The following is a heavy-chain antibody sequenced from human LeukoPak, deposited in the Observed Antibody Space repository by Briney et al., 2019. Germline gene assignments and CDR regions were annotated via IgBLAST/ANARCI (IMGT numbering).Heavy chain of an antibody. CDR2: ISWHSGSI. D-gene: IGHD1-26*01. Sequence: PGGSLRLSCAASGFTFHDYAMHWVRQAPGKGLEWVSGISWHSGSIGYADSVKGRFTISRDNAQNSLYLQMNSLRAEDTAVYYCATFYSGNYNDFDYWGQGTLVTVSS. CDR3: ATFYSGNYNDFDY. J-gene: IGHJ4*02. V-gene: IGHV3-9*01. CDR1: GFTFHDYA.